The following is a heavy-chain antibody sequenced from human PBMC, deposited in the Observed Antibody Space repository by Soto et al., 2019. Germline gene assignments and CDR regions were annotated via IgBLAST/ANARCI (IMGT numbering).Heavy chain of an antibody. CDR1: GGSFSGYY. V-gene: IGHV4-34*01. D-gene: IGHD5-12*01. CDR2: INYSGST. CDR3: ARAPGNRLRQYNWFDP. Sequence: QVHLQQWGAGLLKPSETLSLTCAVYGGSFSGYYWSWIRQPPGKGLEWIGEINYSGSTNYNPSLKSRVTISVDTSRNQFSLKLTSVTAADTAVYYCARAPGNRLRQYNWFDPWGQGTLVTVSS. J-gene: IGHJ5*02.